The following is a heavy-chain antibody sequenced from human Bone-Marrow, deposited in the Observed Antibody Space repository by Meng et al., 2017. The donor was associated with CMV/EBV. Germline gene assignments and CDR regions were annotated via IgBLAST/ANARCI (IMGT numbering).Heavy chain of an antibody. CDR1: GFTVSSNY. CDR2: ISYDGSNK. J-gene: IGHJ6*02. CDR3: ARGGYSGYDRPLYGMDV. V-gene: IGHV3-30*03. D-gene: IGHD5-12*01. Sequence: GESLKISCAASGFTVSSNYMSWVRQAPGKGLEWVAVISYDGSNKYYADSVKGRFTISRDNSKNTLYLQMNSLRAEDTAVYYCARGGYSGYDRPLYGMDVWGQGTTVTFSS.